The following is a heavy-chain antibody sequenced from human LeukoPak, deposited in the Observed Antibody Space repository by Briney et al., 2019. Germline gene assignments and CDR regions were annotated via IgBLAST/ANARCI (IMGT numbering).Heavy chain of an antibody. CDR1: GFTFSSYE. J-gene: IGHJ4*02. Sequence: QPGGSLRLSCAASGFTFSSYEMNWVRQAPGKGLEWVSYISSSGSTIYYADSVKGRFTISRDNAKNSLYLQMNSLRAEDAAVYYCAKAPVTSCRGAFCYPFDSWGQGTLVTVSS. CDR3: AKAPVTSCRGAFCYPFDS. V-gene: IGHV3-48*03. D-gene: IGHD2-15*01. CDR2: ISSSGSTI.